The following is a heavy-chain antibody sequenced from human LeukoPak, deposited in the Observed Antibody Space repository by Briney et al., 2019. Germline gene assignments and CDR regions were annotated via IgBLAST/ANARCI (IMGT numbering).Heavy chain of an antibody. D-gene: IGHD3-10*01. CDR1: GFTFSSYA. CDR2: VTASAGNT. J-gene: IGHJ6*02. CDR3: AKGDYYGSGSTFKNGMDV. V-gene: IGHV3-23*01. Sequence: GGSLRLSCAASGFTFSSYAMSWVRQAPGKGLEWVSAVTASAGNTYYADSVKGRFTISRDNSKITLYLQVNSLRAEDTAVYYCAKGDYYGSGSTFKNGMDVWGQGTTVTASS.